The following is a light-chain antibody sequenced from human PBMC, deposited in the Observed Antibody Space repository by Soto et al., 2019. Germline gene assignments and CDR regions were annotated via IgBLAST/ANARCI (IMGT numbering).Light chain of an antibody. CDR1: QSVSGW. CDR2: DAS. V-gene: IGKV1-5*01. CDR3: QQYETFSGT. Sequence: IQMTQSPSTLSASVGDTVTVAYLSSQSVSGWLAWYQQKPGEAPKLLIYDASALPRGVPSRFSGSGSGTKFTLTIASLQPDDFATYYCQQYETFSGTFGPGTKVDIK. J-gene: IGKJ1*01.